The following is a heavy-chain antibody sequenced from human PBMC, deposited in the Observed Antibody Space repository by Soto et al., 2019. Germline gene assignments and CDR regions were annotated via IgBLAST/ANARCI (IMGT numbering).Heavy chain of an antibody. D-gene: IGHD2-15*01. CDR2: INHSGST. J-gene: IGHJ5*02. CDR1: GGSFSGYY. Sequence: SETLSLTCAVYGGSFSGYYWSGIRQPPGKGLEWIGEINHSGSTNYNPSLKSRVTISVDTSKNQFSLKLSSVTAADTAVYYCARRGDILGPGIVWFVPWGQEPWSPAPQ. V-gene: IGHV4-34*01. CDR3: ARRGDILGPGIVWFVP.